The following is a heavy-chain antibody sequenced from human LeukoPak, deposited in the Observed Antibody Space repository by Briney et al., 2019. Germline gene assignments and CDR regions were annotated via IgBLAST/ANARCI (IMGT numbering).Heavy chain of an antibody. Sequence: PGGSLRLSCAASGFTFNNYRMNWVRQAPGKGLEWVANIRQDGGEKYYVDSVKGRFTISRDNAKNSLYLQMNSLRAEDTAVYYCASHPPPSAYDFWSGYYSEGYYYYYYYMDVWGKGTTVTVSS. J-gene: IGHJ6*03. CDR1: GFTFNNYR. V-gene: IGHV3-7*01. D-gene: IGHD3-3*01. CDR3: ASHPPPSAYDFWSGYYSEGYYYYYYYMDV. CDR2: IRQDGGEK.